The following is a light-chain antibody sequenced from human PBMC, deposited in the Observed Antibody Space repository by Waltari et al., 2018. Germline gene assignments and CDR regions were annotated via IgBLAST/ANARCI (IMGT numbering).Light chain of an antibody. V-gene: IGKV3D-20*01. CDR2: DAS. Sequence: AWCQQKPGQAPRLLIYDASARATGIPDRFSGSGSVTEFTLTISRLERDDFAVYYCQRYGTLPATFGQGTKVEIK. J-gene: IGKJ1*01. CDR3: QRYGTLPAT.